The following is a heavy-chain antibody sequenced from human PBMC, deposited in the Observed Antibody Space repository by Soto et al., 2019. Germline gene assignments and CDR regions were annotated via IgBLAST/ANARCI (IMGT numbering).Heavy chain of an antibody. V-gene: IGHV4-31*03. J-gene: IGHJ5*02. Sequence: TLSLTCTVSGGSITSAGYFWSRIRQHPGEGPEWIAFIGYSGTTSYNPSLASRVTISVNTSNSQFSLNLRSVNAADTAVYYCARWGASSKWFAPWGQGTLVTVSS. CDR3: ARWGASSKWFAP. CDR2: IGYSGTT. CDR1: GGSITSAGYF. D-gene: IGHD2-15*01.